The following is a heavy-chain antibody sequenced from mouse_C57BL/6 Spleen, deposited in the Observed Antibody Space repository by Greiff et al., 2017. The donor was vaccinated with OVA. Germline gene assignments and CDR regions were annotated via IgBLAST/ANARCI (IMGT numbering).Heavy chain of an antibody. V-gene: IGHV1-15*01. D-gene: IGHD3-3*01. Sequence: QVQLQQSGAELVRPGASVTLSCKASGYTFTDYEMHWVQQTPVHGLEWIGAIDPETGGTAYNQKFKGKAILTADKTSSTAYMELRSLTSEDSAVYYCTRGCDYWGQGTTLTVSS. J-gene: IGHJ2*01. CDR3: TRGCDY. CDR2: IDPETGGT. CDR1: GYTFTDYE.